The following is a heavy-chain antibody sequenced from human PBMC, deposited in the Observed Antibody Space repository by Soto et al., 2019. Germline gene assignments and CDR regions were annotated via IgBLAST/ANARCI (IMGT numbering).Heavy chain of an antibody. CDR1: GFTFSSYG. D-gene: IGHD3-3*01. CDR3: ANLATLRFWEWFHDLNGMDV. J-gene: IGHJ6*02. Sequence: QVLLVESGGGVVQPGRSLRLSCAASGFTFSSYGMHWVRQAPGKGLEWVAVISYDGSNKYYADSVKGRFTTSSDNSKNTLYLQMNSLRAEDTAVYYCANLATLRFWEWFHDLNGMDVWGQGTTVTVSS. V-gene: IGHV3-30*18. CDR2: ISYDGSNK.